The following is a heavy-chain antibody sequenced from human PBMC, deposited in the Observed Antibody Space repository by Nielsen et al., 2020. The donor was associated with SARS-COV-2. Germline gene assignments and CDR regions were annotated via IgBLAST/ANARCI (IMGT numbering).Heavy chain of an antibody. Sequence: SVKVSCKASGGTFSSYAISWVRQAPGQGLEWMGVIIPIFGTANYAQKFQGRVTITADESTSTAYMELSSLRSEDTAVYYCARGIVDFWSGYYTGNNWFDTWGQGTLVTVSS. D-gene: IGHD3-3*01. V-gene: IGHV1-69*13. CDR2: IIPIFGTA. J-gene: IGHJ5*02. CDR3: ARGIVDFWSGYYTGNNWFDT. CDR1: GGTFSSYA.